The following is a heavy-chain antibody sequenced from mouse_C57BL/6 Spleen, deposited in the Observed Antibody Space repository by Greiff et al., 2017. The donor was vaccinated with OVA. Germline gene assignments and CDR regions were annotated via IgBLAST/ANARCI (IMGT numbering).Heavy chain of an antibody. Sequence: VKQSCKASGYTFTSYWMDWVKQRPGQGLEWIGNIYPSDSETHYNQKFKDKATLTVDKSSSTAYMQLSSLTSEDSAVYYCARALHYYGSSPYWGQGTTLTVSS. CDR1: GYTFTSYW. V-gene: IGHV1-61*01. CDR3: ARALHYYGSSPY. D-gene: IGHD1-1*01. CDR2: IYPSDSET. J-gene: IGHJ2*01.